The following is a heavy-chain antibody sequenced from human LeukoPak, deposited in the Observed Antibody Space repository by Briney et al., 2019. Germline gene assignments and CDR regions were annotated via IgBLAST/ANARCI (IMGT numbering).Heavy chain of an antibody. D-gene: IGHD2-21*01. Sequence: ASVKVSCKASGYTFTSYGISWVQQAPGQGLEWMGWISAYNGNTNYAQKLQGRVTMTTDTSTSTAYMELRSLRSDDTAVYYCARHASCGDDCYTYYFDYWGQGTLVTVSS. J-gene: IGHJ4*02. V-gene: IGHV1-18*01. CDR2: ISAYNGNT. CDR3: ARHASCGDDCYTYYFDY. CDR1: GYTFTSYG.